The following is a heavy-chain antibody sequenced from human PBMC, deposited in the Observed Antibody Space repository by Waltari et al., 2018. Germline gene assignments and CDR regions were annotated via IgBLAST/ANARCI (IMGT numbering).Heavy chain of an antibody. CDR3: ASRYCSIINCYLASYMSFDI. J-gene: IGHJ3*02. D-gene: IGHD2-2*01. V-gene: IGHV3-7*02. Sequence: EAQLVESGGGLVQPGGSLRLSCAASGITFNNYWMTWVREAPGKGLEWVANIKQDGSEKYYVDSVKGRFTISRDNTENSLYLEMDNLRAEDTAVYYCASRYCSIINCYLASYMSFDIWGQGTMVTVSS. CDR2: IKQDGSEK. CDR1: GITFNNYW.